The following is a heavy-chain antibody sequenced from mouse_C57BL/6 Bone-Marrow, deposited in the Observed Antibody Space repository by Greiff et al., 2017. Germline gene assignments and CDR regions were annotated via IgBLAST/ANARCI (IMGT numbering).Heavy chain of an antibody. J-gene: IGHJ4*01. Sequence: QVQLQQSGAELVKPGASVKLSCKASGYTFTSYWMHWVKQRPGQGLEWIGMIHPNSGSTNYNEKFKSKATLTVDKSSSTAYMQLSSLTSEDSAVXYCARITTVVAEGYAMDDWGQGTSVTVSS. CDR3: ARITTVVAEGYAMDD. CDR1: GYTFTSYW. V-gene: IGHV1-64*01. D-gene: IGHD1-1*01. CDR2: IHPNSGST.